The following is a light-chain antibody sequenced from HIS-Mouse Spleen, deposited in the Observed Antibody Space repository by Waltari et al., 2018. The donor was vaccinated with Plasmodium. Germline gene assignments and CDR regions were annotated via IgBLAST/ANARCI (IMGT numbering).Light chain of an antibody. CDR2: GAS. V-gene: IGKV3-15*01. CDR3: QQYNNWSFT. CDR1: QSISSN. Sequence: EIVMPQSPAPLSASAGERATLSCRASQSISSNLAWYQQKPGQAPRLLIYGASTRATGIPARFSGSGSGTEFTLTISSLQSEDFAVYYCQQYNNWSFTFGPGTKVDIK. J-gene: IGKJ3*01.